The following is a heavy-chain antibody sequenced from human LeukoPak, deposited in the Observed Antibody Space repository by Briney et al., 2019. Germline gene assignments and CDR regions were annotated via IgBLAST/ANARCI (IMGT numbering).Heavy chain of an antibody. CDR1: GGSISSYY. CDR2: IYYSGST. J-gene: IGHJ6*02. D-gene: IGHD4-11*01. Sequence: SETLSLTCTVSGGSISSYYWSWIRQPPGKGLEWIGYIYYSGSTNYNPSLKSRVTISVDTPKNQFSLKLSSVTAADTAVYYCARDGSDYNKYYYYYGMDVWGQGTTVTVSS. V-gene: IGHV4-59*12. CDR3: ARDGSDYNKYYYYYGMDV.